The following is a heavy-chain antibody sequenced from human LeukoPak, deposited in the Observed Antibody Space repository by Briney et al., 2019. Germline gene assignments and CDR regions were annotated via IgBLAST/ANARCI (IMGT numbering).Heavy chain of an antibody. V-gene: IGHV3-43*02. J-gene: IGHJ4*02. CDR2: ISGDGGST. D-gene: IGHD5-12*01. CDR3: AKDPGIVATEDYFDY. Sequence: GGSLRLSCAASGFTFDDYAMHWVRQAPGKGLEWVSLISGDGGSTYYADSVKGRFTISRDNSKNTLHLQMSSLRAEDTAVYYCAKDPGIVATEDYFDYWGQGTLVTVSS. CDR1: GFTFDDYA.